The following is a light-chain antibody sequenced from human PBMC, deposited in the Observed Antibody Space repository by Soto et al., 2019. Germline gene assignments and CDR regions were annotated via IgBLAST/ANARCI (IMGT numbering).Light chain of an antibody. CDR1: QSISSW. Sequence: DIQMTQSPSTLSASVGDRVTITCRASQSISSWLAWYQQKPGKAPKLLIHNASSLESGVPSRFSGSGSGTEFTLTIISLQPDDFATYYCQQYNSYSWTFGQGTKVEIK. V-gene: IGKV1-5*03. J-gene: IGKJ1*01. CDR2: NAS. CDR3: QQYNSYSWT.